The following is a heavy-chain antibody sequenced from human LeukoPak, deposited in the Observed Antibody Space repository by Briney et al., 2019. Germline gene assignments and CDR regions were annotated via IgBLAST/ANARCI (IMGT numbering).Heavy chain of an antibody. CDR3: ARDRGVATMNFDY. J-gene: IGHJ4*02. CDR1: GFTFDDYA. CDR2: ISWDGGST. D-gene: IGHD5-12*01. V-gene: IGHV3-43D*03. Sequence: GGSLRLSCAASGFTFDDYAMHWVRQAPGKGLEWVSLISWDGGSTYYADSVKGRFTISRDNSKNSLYLQMNSLRPEDTAVYYCARDRGVATMNFDYWGQGTLVTVSS.